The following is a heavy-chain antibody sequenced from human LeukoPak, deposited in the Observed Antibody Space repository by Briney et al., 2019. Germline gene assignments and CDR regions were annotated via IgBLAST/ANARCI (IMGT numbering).Heavy chain of an antibody. CDR3: ARSFDTGYYDSSGYYERPTDAFDI. CDR2: INPNSGGT. D-gene: IGHD3-22*01. J-gene: IGHJ3*02. Sequence: ASVKVSCKASGYTFTGYYMHWVRQAPGQGLEWMGWINPNSGGTNYAQKFQGRVTMTRDTSISTTYMELSRLRSDDTAVYYCARSFDTGYYDSSGYYERPTDAFDIWGQGTMVTVSS. CDR1: GYTFTGYY. V-gene: IGHV1-2*02.